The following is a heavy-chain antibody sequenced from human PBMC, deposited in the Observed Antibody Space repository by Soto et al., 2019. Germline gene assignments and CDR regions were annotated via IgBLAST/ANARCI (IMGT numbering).Heavy chain of an antibody. J-gene: IGHJ3*01. CDR1: GFTFSSFF. D-gene: IGHD4-17*01. CDR3: ARDPIGDYLSAFDV. Sequence: EVQLLEPGGGLVQPGGSLRLSCAASGFTFSSFFMSWVRQAPGKGLDWVSGIGANGVGTYYADSVKGRFIISRDNSMNTLYLQMNSLRAEDTGVYYCARDPIGDYLSAFDVWGQETMGTVSS. V-gene: IGHV3-23*01. CDR2: IGANGVGT.